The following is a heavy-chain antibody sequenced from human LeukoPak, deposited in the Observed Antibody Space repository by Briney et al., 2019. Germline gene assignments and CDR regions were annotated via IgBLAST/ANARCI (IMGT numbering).Heavy chain of an antibody. Sequence: SETLSLTCSVSGDSISTSSYYWGWIRQPPGKGLEWIGTIYYSGSTYYNPSLTSRVTISVDTSKNQFSLKLSSVTAADAAVYYCARHKDYYYSYMDVWGKGTTVTISS. CDR2: IYYSGST. J-gene: IGHJ6*03. CDR3: ARHKDYYYSYMDV. V-gene: IGHV4-39*01. CDR1: GDSISTSSYY.